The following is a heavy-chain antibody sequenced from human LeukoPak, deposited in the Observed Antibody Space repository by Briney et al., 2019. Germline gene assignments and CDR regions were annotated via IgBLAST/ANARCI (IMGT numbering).Heavy chain of an antibody. J-gene: IGHJ3*01. D-gene: IGHD4-17*01. CDR1: GFTFSDYT. CDR3: ARGEDDYGDYDAFGL. CDR2: ISGDSDYT. V-gene: IGHV3-21*01. Sequence: GGSLRLSCTTSGFTFSDYTMAWVRQAPGKGLEWVSSISGDSDYTYYADSLKGRFAISRDNAKNSLYLQMNSLRADDTAVFYCARGEDDYGDYDAFGLWGQGTLVTVSS.